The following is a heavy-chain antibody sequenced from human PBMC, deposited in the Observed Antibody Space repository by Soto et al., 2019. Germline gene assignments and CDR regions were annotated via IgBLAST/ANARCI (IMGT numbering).Heavy chain of an antibody. Sequence: PVGSLRLSCAASGFTFSSYAMSWVRQAPGKGLEWVSVISAAGGVTYYTDSLKGRFTISRDNSKNTLYLQMDGLRAEDTAVYFCAKGSTAAIGRNWFGPWGQGTLVTVSS. J-gene: IGHJ5*02. V-gene: IGHV3-23*01. CDR1: GFTFSSYA. CDR2: ISAAGGVT. CDR3: AKGSTAAIGRNWFGP. D-gene: IGHD2-2*01.